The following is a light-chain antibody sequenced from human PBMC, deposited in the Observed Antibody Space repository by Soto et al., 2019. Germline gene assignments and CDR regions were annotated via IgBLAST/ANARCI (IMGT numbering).Light chain of an antibody. CDR2: KAS. V-gene: IGKV1-5*03. Sequence: DIQMTQAPPTLSASVGDRVAITCRASQSVGHWLAWYQQKPGKAPKLLIDKASSLKSGVPSSFSGSGSGTEFTLTISSLQPDDFATYYCQEYNIYSTFGQGTKVEIK. J-gene: IGKJ1*01. CDR3: QEYNIYST. CDR1: QSVGHW.